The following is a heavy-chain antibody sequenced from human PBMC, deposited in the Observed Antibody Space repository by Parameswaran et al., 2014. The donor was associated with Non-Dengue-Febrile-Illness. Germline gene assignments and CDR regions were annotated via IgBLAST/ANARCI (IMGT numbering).Heavy chain of an antibody. D-gene: IGHD3-3*01. CDR3: ARAGYYDFWSGKTYYYYYMDV. V-gene: IGHV1-18*01. CDR2: ISAYNGNT. J-gene: IGHJ6*03. Sequence: WVRQAPGQGLEWMGWISAYNGNTNYAQKLQGRVTMTTDTSTSTAYMELRSLRSDDTAVYYCARAGYYDFWSGKTYYYYYMDVWGKGTTVTVSS.